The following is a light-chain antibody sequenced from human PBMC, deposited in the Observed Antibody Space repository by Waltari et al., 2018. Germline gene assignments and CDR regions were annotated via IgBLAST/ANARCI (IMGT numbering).Light chain of an antibody. CDR1: QSVSSSY. Sequence: EIVLTQSPGTLSLSPGERATLSCRASQSVSSSYLAWYHKKPGQAPRLLIYGASNRATGIPDRFSGSGYGTDFTLTISRLEPEDFAVYYCQQYGSSPPTFGPGTKVDIK. V-gene: IGKV3-20*01. CDR3: QQYGSSPPT. J-gene: IGKJ3*01. CDR2: GAS.